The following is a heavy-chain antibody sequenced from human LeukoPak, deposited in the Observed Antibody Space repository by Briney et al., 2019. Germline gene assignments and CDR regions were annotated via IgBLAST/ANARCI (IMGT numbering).Heavy chain of an antibody. Sequence: GGSLRLSCAASGFTFTSYNMNWVRQAPGKGLEWVSYISSSSSYIYYADSVKGRFTISRDNANNSLYLQMNSLRAEDTAVYCCARSQGTMTSPFDYWGQGTLVTVSS. V-gene: IGHV3-21*06. CDR3: ARSQGTMTSPFDY. CDR1: GFTFTSYN. J-gene: IGHJ4*02. D-gene: IGHD3-22*01. CDR2: ISSSSSYI.